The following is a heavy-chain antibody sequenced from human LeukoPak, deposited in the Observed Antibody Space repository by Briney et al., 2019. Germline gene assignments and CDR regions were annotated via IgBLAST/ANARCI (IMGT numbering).Heavy chain of an antibody. J-gene: IGHJ6*03. CDR2: IYYSGST. V-gene: IGHV4-39*07. Sequence: SETLSLTCTVSGGSISSSSYYWGWIRQPPGKGLEWIGSIYYSGSTYYNPSLKSRVTISVDTSKNQFSLKLSSVTAADTAVYYCARTYYYDSSGYYPPSNYYYYMDVWGKGTTVTVSS. CDR1: GGSISSSSYY. D-gene: IGHD3-22*01. CDR3: ARTYYYDSSGYYPPSNYYYYMDV.